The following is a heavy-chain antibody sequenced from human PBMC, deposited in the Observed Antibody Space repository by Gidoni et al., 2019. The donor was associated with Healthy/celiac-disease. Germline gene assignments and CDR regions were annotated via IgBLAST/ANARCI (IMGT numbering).Heavy chain of an antibody. J-gene: IGHJ6*02. Sequence: QVQLVQSGAEVKKPGASVKVSCKASGYTFTGYYMHWVRQAPGQGLEWMGWINPNSGGTNYAQKFQGRVTMTRDTSISPAYMELSRLRSDDTAVYYCARSPPPYCSSTSCYSDYYYGMDVWGQGTTVTVSS. D-gene: IGHD2-2*01. CDR3: ARSPPPYCSSTSCYSDYYYGMDV. CDR2: INPNSGGT. CDR1: GYTFTGYY. V-gene: IGHV1-2*02.